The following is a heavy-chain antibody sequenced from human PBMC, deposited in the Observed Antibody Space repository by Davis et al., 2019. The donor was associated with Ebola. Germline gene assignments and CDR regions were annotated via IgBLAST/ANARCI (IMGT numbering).Heavy chain of an antibody. Sequence: SETLSLTCTVSGGSISSSSYYWGWIRQPPGKGLEWIGSIYYSGSTNYNPSLKSRVTISVDKSKNQFSLKLSSVTAADTAVYYCARRDLLIQYGMDVWGQGTTVTVSS. D-gene: IGHD2-21*01. CDR1: GGSISSSSYY. CDR2: IYYSGST. J-gene: IGHJ6*02. V-gene: IGHV4-39*07. CDR3: ARRDLLIQYGMDV.